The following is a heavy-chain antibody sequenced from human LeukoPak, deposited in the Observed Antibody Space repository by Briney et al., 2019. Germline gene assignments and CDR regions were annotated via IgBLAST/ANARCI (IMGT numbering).Heavy chain of an antibody. V-gene: IGHV3-23*01. CDR1: GFTFNNYA. Sequence: PGGSLRLSCAASGFTFNNYARSWVRQVPGKGLEWVSAVSGDGRTTHYVDSVKGRFTISRDNSRNTLYLQMSSLRAEDTAIYYCAKDSVVRNTGSYYFASWGQGTLVTVSS. CDR3: AKDSVVRNTGSYYFAS. D-gene: IGHD1-26*01. J-gene: IGHJ4*02. CDR2: VSGDGRTT.